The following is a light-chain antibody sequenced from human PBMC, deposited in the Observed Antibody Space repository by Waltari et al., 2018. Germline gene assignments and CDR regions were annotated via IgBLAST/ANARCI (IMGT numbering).Light chain of an antibody. Sequence: DIQMTQSPSSLSASVGDRVTITCRASQSITSYLNWYQQKPGKAPKLLMYSTSTLQSGVPSRFSGSGSGTDFTLTISSLQPEDSATYYCQQTYSTPRTFGGGTKVEIK. J-gene: IGKJ4*01. V-gene: IGKV1-39*01. CDR2: STS. CDR1: QSITSY. CDR3: QQTYSTPRT.